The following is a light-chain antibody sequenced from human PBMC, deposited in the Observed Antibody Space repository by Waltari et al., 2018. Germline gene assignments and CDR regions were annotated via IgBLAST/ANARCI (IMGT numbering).Light chain of an antibody. J-gene: IGLJ1*01. CDR2: EVS. CDR3: SSYTGTAYV. Sequence: QSALTQPASVSGSPGQSLTISCTGTSSDVGGYNYVSWYQQHPGKAPKLMIYEVSDRPAGRSNPFSCSKSGNTAALAIPGLQAEDEADYYCSSYTGTAYVFGTGTRVTVL. CDR1: SSDVGGYNY. V-gene: IGLV2-14*01.